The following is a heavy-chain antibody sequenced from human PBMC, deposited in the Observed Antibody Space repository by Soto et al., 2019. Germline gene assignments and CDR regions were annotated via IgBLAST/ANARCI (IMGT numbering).Heavy chain of an antibody. J-gene: IGHJ4*02. CDR1: GFTFSSYA. Sequence: EVPLLESGGGLVQPGGSLRLSCAASGFTFSSYAMSWVRQAPGKGLELVSAISCSGGSTYYADSVKGRFTISRDNSKSVLYLQMNSLSADGTALYDCAKYRNDNSCWVDYRGQGTLVTVAT. D-gene: IGHD6-19*01. CDR3: AKYRNDNSCWVDY. CDR2: ISCSGGST. V-gene: IGHV3-23*01.